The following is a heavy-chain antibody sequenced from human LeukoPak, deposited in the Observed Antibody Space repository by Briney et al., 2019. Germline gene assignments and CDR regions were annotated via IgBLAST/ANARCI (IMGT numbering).Heavy chain of an antibody. J-gene: IGHJ4*02. CDR1: GFTFNNYA. D-gene: IGHD3-22*01. CDR2: IRGNGDT. CDR3: AKRGVVIRVILVGFHKEAYYFDS. Sequence: GGSLRLSCAASGFTFNNYAMSWVGQAPVRGVEGVSRIRGNGDTFYADSVNGRFTISRDNPRNTLYLQMNSLRAEDTAVYFCAKRGVVIRVILVGFHKEAYYFDSWGQGALVTVSS. V-gene: IGHV3-23*01.